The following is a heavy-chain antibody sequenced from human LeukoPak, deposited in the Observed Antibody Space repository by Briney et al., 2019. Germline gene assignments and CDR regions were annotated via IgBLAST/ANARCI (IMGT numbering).Heavy chain of an antibody. CDR3: ATIPRRIPAAAY. J-gene: IGHJ4*02. Sequence: SETLSLTCSVSGGSISSDSYYWGWIRQPPGKGLEWIGSIYYSGSTYYNPSLKSRVTISVDTSKNQFSLKLTSVTAADTAVYYCATIPRRIPAAAYWGQGTLVTVSS. CDR1: GGSISSDSYY. CDR2: IYYSGST. D-gene: IGHD6-13*01. V-gene: IGHV4-39*01.